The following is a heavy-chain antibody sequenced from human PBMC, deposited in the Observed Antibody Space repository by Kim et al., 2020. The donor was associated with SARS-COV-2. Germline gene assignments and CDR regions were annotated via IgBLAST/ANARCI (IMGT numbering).Heavy chain of an antibody. Sequence: AQKVQGRVTITADESTSTAYMELSSLRSEDTAVYYCARKAGGDIFDWFDPWGQGTLVTVSS. D-gene: IGHD5-12*01. J-gene: IGHJ5*02. V-gene: IGHV1-69*01. CDR3: ARKAGGDIFDWFDP.